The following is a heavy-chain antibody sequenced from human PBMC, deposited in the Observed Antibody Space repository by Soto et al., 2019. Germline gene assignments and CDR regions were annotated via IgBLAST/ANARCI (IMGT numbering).Heavy chain of an antibody. CDR2: ISGSGGST. CDR3: AKGRGYCSSTSCYVVSDY. Sequence: EVQLLESGGGLVQPGGSLRLSCAASGFTFSSYAMSWVRQSPGKGLEWVSAISGSGGSTYYADSVKGRFTISRDNSKNTLYLQMNSLRAEDTAVYYCAKGRGYCSSTSCYVVSDYWGKGTLVTVSS. D-gene: IGHD2-2*01. J-gene: IGHJ4*02. CDR1: GFTFSSYA. V-gene: IGHV3-23*01.